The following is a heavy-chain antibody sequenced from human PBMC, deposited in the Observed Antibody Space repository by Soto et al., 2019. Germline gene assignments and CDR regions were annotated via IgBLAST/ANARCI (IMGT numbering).Heavy chain of an antibody. CDR2: INAGNGNT. D-gene: IGHD4-17*01. V-gene: IGHV1-3*01. CDR1: GYTFTSYV. CDR3: ARDTGDYSYYYYYYMDV. Sequence: ASVKVSCKASGYTFTSYVMHWVRQAPGQRLEWMGWINAGNGNTKYSQKFQGRVTITRDTSASTAYMELSSLRSEDTAVYYCARDTGDYSYYYYYYMDVWGKGTTVTVSS. J-gene: IGHJ6*03.